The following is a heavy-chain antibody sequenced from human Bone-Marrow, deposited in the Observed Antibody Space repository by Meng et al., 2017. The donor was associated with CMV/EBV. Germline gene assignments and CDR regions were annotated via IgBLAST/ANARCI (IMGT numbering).Heavy chain of an antibody. CDR2: ISGSGGST. CDR3: ASRYYDSSGYYRLDY. Sequence: SGFTFSSYAMSWVRQAPGKGLEWVSAISGSGGSTYYADSVKGRFTISRDNSKNTLYLQMNSLRAEDTAVYHCASRYYDSSGYYRLDYWGQGTLVTVSS. J-gene: IGHJ4*02. CDR1: GFTFSSYA. V-gene: IGHV3-23*01. D-gene: IGHD3-22*01.